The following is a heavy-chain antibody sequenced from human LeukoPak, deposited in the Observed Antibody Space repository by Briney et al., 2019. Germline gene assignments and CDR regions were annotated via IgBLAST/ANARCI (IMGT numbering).Heavy chain of an antibody. CDR2: IYTSGST. J-gene: IGHJ5*02. D-gene: IGHD2-2*01. Sequence: SETLSLTCTVSGGSISSGSYYWSWIRQPAGKGLEWIGRIYTSGSTNYNPSLKSRVTISVDTSKNQFSLKLSSVTAADTAVYYCASAGGYCSSTSCKNWFDPWGQGTLVTVSS. V-gene: IGHV4-61*02. CDR1: GGSISSGSYY. CDR3: ASAGGYCSSTSCKNWFDP.